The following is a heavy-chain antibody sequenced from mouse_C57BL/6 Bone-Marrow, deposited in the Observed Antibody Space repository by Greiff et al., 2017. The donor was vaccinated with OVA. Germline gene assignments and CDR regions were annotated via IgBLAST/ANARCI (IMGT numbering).Heavy chain of an antibody. V-gene: IGHV14-2*01. CDR1: GFNIKDYY. CDR3: ARDGYYVDY. Sequence: VQLQQSGAELVKPGASVKLSCTASGFNIKDYYMHWVKQRTEQGLEWIGRIDPEDGETKYAPKFQSKATITADTSSNTDNLQLSSLTSEDTAVYYCARDGYYVDYWGQGTTLTVSS. CDR2: IDPEDGET. J-gene: IGHJ2*01. D-gene: IGHD2-3*01.